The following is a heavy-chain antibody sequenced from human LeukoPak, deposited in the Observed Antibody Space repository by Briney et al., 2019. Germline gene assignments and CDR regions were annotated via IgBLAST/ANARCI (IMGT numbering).Heavy chain of an antibody. J-gene: IGHJ4*02. CDR2: ISSSSSTI. CDR3: TPHRDGSYPFDY. V-gene: IGHV3-48*02. D-gene: IGHD1-26*01. CDR1: GFTFSSYS. Sequence: GGSLRLSCAASGFTFSSYSMNWVRQAPGKGLEWVSYISSSSSTIYYADSVKGRFTISRGSAKNSLYLQMNTLRDEDTAVYYCTPHRDGSYPFDYWGQGTLVTVSS.